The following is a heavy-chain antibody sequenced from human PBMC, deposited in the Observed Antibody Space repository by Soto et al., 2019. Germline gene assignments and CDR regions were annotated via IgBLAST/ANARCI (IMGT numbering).Heavy chain of an antibody. CDR2: IIPRFGTT. Sequence: QVHLVQSGAEVKKPGSSVKVSCKASGGTFSSYGINGVRQAPGQGLEWMAGIIPRFGTTNHAQKFKGRVSVTAEESTTTAFMEMRTLRSEDTAIDYCELGTRGTYSWFDPWGQGTLVTVSS. CDR1: GGTFSSYG. V-gene: IGHV1-69*01. CDR3: ELGTRGTYSWFDP. J-gene: IGHJ5*02. D-gene: IGHD1-26*01.